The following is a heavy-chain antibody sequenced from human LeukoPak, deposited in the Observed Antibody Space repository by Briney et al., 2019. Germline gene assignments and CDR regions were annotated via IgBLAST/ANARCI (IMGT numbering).Heavy chain of an antibody. CDR1: GFTFSSYW. V-gene: IGHV3-7*01. D-gene: IGHD1-14*01. J-gene: IGHJ6*03. CDR2: IQQDGSEK. Sequence: GGSLRLSCAASGFTFSSYWVTWVRQAPGKGLEWVANIQQDGSEKYYVDSVKGRFTISRDNAKNSLYLQMNSLRAEDTAVYYCASLLRRSRTIHYYMDVWGKGTTVTVSS. CDR3: ASLLRRSRTIHYYMDV.